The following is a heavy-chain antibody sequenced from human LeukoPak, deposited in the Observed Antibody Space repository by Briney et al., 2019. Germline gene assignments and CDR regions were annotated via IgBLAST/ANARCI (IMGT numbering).Heavy chain of an antibody. CDR3: ARGAALPIDY. Sequence: PSETLSLTCTVSGGSISYYYWNWIRQPAGKGLEWIGRIYTSGRTYYNPSLKSRVSMSVDTSKNQFSLKLSSVTAADTAVYYCARGAALPIDYWGQGTLVTVSS. CDR1: GGSISYYY. V-gene: IGHV4-4*07. CDR2: IYTSGRT. J-gene: IGHJ4*02.